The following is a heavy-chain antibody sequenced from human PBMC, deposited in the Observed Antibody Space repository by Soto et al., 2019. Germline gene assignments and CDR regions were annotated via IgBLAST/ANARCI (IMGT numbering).Heavy chain of an antibody. CDR3: ARDYCSGGSCYFLPSPLFDY. CDR2: VSSSSSYI. CDR1: GFTFSSYS. D-gene: IGHD2-15*01. J-gene: IGHJ4*02. Sequence: PGGSLRLSCAASGFTFSSYSMNWVRQAPGKGLEWFSSVSSSSSYIYYADSVKGRFTTSRDNAKNSLYLQMNSLRAEDTAVYYCARDYCSGGSCYFLPSPLFDYWGQGTLVTVSS. V-gene: IGHV3-21*01.